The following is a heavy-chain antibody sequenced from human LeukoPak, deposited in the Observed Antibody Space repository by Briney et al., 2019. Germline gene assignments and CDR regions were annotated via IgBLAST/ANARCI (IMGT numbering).Heavy chain of an antibody. D-gene: IGHD3-10*01. CDR3: ARGYGSGPFYFDY. Sequence: GRSLRLSCAASGFTFSSYGMHWVRQAPGKGLEWVARIRNKANSYTTEYAASVKGRFTIARDDSKTSLFLQMNSLKTEDTAVYYCARGYGSGPFYFDYWGQGTLVTVSS. CDR1: GFTFSSYG. J-gene: IGHJ4*02. V-gene: IGHV3-72*01. CDR2: IRNKANSYTT.